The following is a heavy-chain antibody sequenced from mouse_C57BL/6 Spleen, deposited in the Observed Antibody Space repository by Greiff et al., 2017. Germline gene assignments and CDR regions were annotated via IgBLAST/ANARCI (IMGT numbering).Heavy chain of an antibody. D-gene: IGHD3-2*02. Sequence: QVQLKESGAELVKPGASVKMSCKASGYTFTSYWITWVKQRPGQGLEWIGDIYPGSGSTNYNEKFKSKATLTVDTSSSTAYMQLSSLTSEDSAVYYCARQLRVFDYWGQGTTPTVSS. CDR3: ARQLRVFDY. CDR1: GYTFTSYW. V-gene: IGHV1-55*01. J-gene: IGHJ2*01. CDR2: IYPGSGST.